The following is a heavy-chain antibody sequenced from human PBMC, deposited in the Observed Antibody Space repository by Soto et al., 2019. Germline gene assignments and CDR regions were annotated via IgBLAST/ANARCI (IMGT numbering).Heavy chain of an antibody. V-gene: IGHV1-2*02. CDR3: ARGITMVRGAYYYYYGMDA. CDR2: INPNSGGT. J-gene: IGHJ6*02. CDR1: GYTFTGYY. Sequence: ASVKVSCKASGYTFTGYYMHWVRQAPGQGLEWMGWINPNSGGTNYAQKFQGRVTMTTDTSTSTAYMELRSLRSDDTAVYYCARGITMVRGAYYYYYGMDAWGQGTTVTVSS. D-gene: IGHD3-10*01.